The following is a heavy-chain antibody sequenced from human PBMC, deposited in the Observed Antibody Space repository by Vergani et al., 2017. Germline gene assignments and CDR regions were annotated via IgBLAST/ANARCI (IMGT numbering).Heavy chain of an antibody. V-gene: IGHV3-30*02. CDR1: GFTLSNYD. CDR2: IQFDGSNQ. D-gene: IGHD3-10*01. CDR3: AKHFGGVGIDY. J-gene: IGHJ4*02. Sequence: QVQLVESGGGVVQRGGSLRLSCATSGFTLSNYDMQWIRQGPGKGLEFVAFIQFDGSNQYYADSVKGRFTLSRDFSYNTLYLQMNSLRTDVTASYNCAKHFGGVGIDYWGQGTRVIVSS.